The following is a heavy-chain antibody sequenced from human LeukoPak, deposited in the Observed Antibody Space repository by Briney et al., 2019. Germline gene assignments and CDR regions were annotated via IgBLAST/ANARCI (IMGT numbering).Heavy chain of an antibody. CDR1: EFTFSSYS. CDR3: AKDYGDNPFDF. V-gene: IGHV3-48*01. D-gene: IGHD4-23*01. J-gene: IGHJ4*02. Sequence: GGSLRLSCAASEFTFSSYSMNWVRQAPGKGLEWVSYITNSGNSKSYADSVKGRFTISRDNTKNSLYLQMNNLRAEDTAIYYCAKDYGDNPFDFWGQGTLVTVSS. CDR2: ITNSGNSK.